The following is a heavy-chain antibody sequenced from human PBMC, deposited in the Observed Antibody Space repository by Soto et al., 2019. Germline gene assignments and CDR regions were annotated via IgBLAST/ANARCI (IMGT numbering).Heavy chain of an antibody. V-gene: IGHV3-23*01. CDR2: ISGSGST. J-gene: IGHJ6*03. Sequence: EVQLLESGGGLVQPGGSLRLSCAASGFTVSSYAMSWVRQAPGKGLEWVSVISGSGSTYSADSVKGRFTISRDSSKNTLYLQMNRLRAEYTAVYYCAKALRFTFTTGYYMDVWGRGTTVTVSS. CDR3: AKALRFTFTTGYYMDV. CDR1: GFTVSSYA. D-gene: IGHD3-16*01.